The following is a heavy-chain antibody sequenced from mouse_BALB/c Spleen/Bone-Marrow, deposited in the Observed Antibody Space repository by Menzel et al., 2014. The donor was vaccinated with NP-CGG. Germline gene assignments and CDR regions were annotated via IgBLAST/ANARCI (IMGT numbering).Heavy chain of an antibody. CDR3: ARGSPY. J-gene: IGHJ3*01. D-gene: IGHD6-2*01. CDR2: INPGNGGT. V-gene: IGHV1S81*02. Sequence: QVQLQQPGAELVKPGASVELSCKTSGYTFTNYYIYWVKQRPGQGLDWIGEINPGNGGTNFNERFKSKATLTVDKSSTTAYILLTSLTSEDSAVYYCARGSPYWGQGTLVTVSA. CDR1: GYTFTNYY.